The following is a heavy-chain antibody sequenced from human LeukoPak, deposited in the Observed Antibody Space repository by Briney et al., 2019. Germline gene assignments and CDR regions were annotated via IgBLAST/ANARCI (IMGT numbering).Heavy chain of an antibody. J-gene: IGHJ4*02. CDR1: GFIFNVFY. CDR2: ISNTGDTK. Sequence: GGSLRLSCAASGFIFNVFYMSWIRQAPGKGLEWISYISNTGDTKYYAASVRGRLTISRDNADNSLSLQLDSLRDEDTGIYYCARGLKYYYDSSGYYGGDYWGQGTPVTVSS. CDR3: ARGLKYYYDSSGYYGGDY. D-gene: IGHD3-22*01. V-gene: IGHV3-11*01.